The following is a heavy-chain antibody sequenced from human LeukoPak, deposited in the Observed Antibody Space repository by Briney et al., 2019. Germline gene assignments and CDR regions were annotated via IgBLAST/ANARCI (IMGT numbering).Heavy chain of an antibody. V-gene: IGHV1-69*13. J-gene: IGHJ3*02. CDR1: GGTCSSYA. D-gene: IGHD2-15*01. Sequence: ASVKVSCKASGGTCSSYAISWVRQAPGQGLEWMGGIIPIFGTANYAQKFQGRVTITADESTSTAYMELSSLRSEDTAVYYCATHYEGMVVAATRWSEYGAFDIWGQGTMVTVSS. CDR3: ATHYEGMVVAATRWSEYGAFDI. CDR2: IIPIFGTA.